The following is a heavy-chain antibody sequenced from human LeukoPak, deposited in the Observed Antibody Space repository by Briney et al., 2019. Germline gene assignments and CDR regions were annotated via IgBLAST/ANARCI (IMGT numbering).Heavy chain of an antibody. CDR1: GGSISSGGYY. J-gene: IGHJ3*02. CDR3: ARDEYYYGSGSYGAFDI. V-gene: IGHV4-31*03. Sequence: PSETLSLTCTVSGGSISSGGYYWSWIRQHPGKGLEWIGYIYYSGSTYYNPSLKSRVTIPVDTSKNQFSLKLSSVTAADTAVYYCARDEYYYGSGSYGAFDIWGQGTMVTVSS. D-gene: IGHD3-10*01. CDR2: IYYSGST.